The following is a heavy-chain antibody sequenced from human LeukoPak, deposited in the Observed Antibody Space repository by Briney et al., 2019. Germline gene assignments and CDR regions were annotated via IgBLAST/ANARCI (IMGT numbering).Heavy chain of an antibody. Sequence: GASVKVSCKASGGTFSSYAISWVRQAPGQGLEWMGGIIPIFGTANYAQKFQGRVTITADESTSTAYMELSSLRSEDTAVYYCARAPGLYSYGPGWFDPWGQGTLVTVSS. J-gene: IGHJ5*02. V-gene: IGHV1-69*13. CDR2: IIPIFGTA. CDR3: ARAPGLYSYGPGWFDP. CDR1: GGTFSSYA. D-gene: IGHD5-18*01.